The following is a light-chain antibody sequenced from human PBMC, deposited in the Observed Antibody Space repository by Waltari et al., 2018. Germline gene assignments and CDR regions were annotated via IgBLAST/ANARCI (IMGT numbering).Light chain of an antibody. J-gene: IGKJ2*01. V-gene: IGKV3-11*01. CDR3: QQRSNWPPET. Sequence: EIVLTQSPATLSLSPGERATLSCRASQSVSSYLAWYQQKPGQAPRLLIYDASNMATGIPARFSGSGSVTDCTLTISSLEPEDFAVYYCQQRSNWPPETFGQGTKLEIK. CDR2: DAS. CDR1: QSVSSY.